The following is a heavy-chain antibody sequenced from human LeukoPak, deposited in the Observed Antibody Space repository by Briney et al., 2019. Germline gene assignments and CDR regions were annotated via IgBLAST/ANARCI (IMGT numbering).Heavy chain of an antibody. CDR2: ISYDGSNK. CDR1: GFIFSNYG. V-gene: IGHV3-30*18. CDR3: AKDQSSSNWYVDY. Sequence: GGSLRLSCAASGFIFSNYGMHWVRQAPGKGLERVAFISYDGSNKYYADSVKGRFAISRDNSKSTLYLHMNSLRAEDTAVYYCAKDQSSSNWYVDYWGQGTLVTVSP. D-gene: IGHD6-13*01. J-gene: IGHJ4*02.